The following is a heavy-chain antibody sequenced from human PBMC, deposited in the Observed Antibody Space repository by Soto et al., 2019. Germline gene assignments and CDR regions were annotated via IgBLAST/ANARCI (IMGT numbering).Heavy chain of an antibody. CDR3: ARVGPWVPYYYDSSPYTFENWFGP. CDR2: IDHGGST. J-gene: IGHJ5*02. D-gene: IGHD3-22*01. V-gene: IGHV4-38-2*01. Sequence: SETLSLTCAVSGYSISSGYYWGWLRQPPGKGLEWIGSIDHGGSTYYNPSLNSRVTLSIDMTNNHVSLILNSVTAADTAVYYCARVGPWVPYYYDSSPYTFENWFGPWGQGTLVTVSS. CDR1: GYSISSGYY.